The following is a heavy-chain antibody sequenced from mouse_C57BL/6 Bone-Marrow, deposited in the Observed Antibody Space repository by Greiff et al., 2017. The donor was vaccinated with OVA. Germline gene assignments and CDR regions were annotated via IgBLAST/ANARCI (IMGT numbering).Heavy chain of an antibody. CDR1: GYTFTSYW. CDR3: ARATVGY. J-gene: IGHJ2*01. V-gene: IGHV1-55*01. Sequence: QVQLQQPGAELVKPGASVKMSCKASGYTFTSYWITCVKQRPGQGLEWIGDIYPGSGSTHYNEKFTSTATLTVDTSSSTAYMQLSSLTSEDSAVYYCARATVGYWGQGTTLTVSS. D-gene: IGHD1-1*01. CDR2: IYPGSGST.